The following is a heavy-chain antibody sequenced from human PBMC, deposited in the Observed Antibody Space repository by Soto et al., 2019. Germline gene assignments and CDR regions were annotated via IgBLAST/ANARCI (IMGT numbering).Heavy chain of an antibody. CDR1: GGSISSGDYY. CDR2: SYYSGST. V-gene: IGHV4-30-4*01. Sequence: QVQLQESGPGLVKPSQTLSLTCTVSGGSISSGDYYGSWIRQPPGKGLEWIGYSYYSGSTYYNPSPKSRITISVDTSMNQFSLKLSSVTAADTAVYYCARERPAGARLDPWGQGTLVTVSS. CDR3: ARERPAGARLDP. D-gene: IGHD6-13*01. J-gene: IGHJ5*02.